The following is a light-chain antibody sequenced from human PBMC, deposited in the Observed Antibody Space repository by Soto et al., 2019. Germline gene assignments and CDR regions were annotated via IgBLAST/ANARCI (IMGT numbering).Light chain of an antibody. CDR2: EDT. V-gene: IGLV2-23*01. CDR3: WSYAVGRTYV. J-gene: IGLJ1*01. Sequence: QSALTQPASVSGSPGQSITISCTGSSSDVGNYNLVSWYQQHPGEAPKLMIYEDTKWPSGVSNRFSGSKSGNTAYLTISGLQAEDEADYYCWSYAVGRTYVFGTGPKVTVL. CDR1: SSDVGNYNL.